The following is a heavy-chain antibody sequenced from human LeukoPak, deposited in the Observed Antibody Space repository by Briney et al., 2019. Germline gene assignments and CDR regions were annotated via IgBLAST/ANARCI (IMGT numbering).Heavy chain of an antibody. CDR2: IYHGDSDT. V-gene: IGHV5-51*01. CDR1: GYSFTSYC. D-gene: IGHD6-13*01. J-gene: IGHJ4*02. Sequence: GESLKISCKGSGYSFTSYCNGWVPQIPGEGLEWLVSIYHGDSDTRYSPSFQGQVTISADKSISTAYLQWSSLKASDTAMYYCARHVSMAAAGKYWGQGTLVTVSS. CDR3: ARHVSMAAAGKY.